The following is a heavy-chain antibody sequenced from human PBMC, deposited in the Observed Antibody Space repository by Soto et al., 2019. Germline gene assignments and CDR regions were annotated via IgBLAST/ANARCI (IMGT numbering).Heavy chain of an antibody. CDR3: AKGSTGGTAVYFDY. CDR1: GFTFSSYA. V-gene: IGHV3-23*01. CDR2: ISGSGGST. Sequence: GGSLRLSCAASGFTFSSYAMSWVRQAPGKGLEWVSAISGSGGSTYYADSMKGRFTISRDNSKNTMYLQMNSLRAEDTAVYYCAKGSTGGTAVYFDYWGQGTLVTVSS. J-gene: IGHJ4*02. D-gene: IGHD3-16*01.